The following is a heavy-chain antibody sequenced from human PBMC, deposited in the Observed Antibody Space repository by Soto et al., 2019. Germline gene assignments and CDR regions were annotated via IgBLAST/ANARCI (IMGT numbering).Heavy chain of an antibody. V-gene: IGHV4-59*08. D-gene: IGHD3-10*01. CDR3: ARHCRPEGSRENFFDT. Sequence: PSDTLSLTCTVSGGSISSYYWSWIRQPPGKGLEWIGYIYYSGNTNYNPSLKSRVTISVDTSKNHFSLRLSSVTAADTAVYYCARHCRPEGSRENFFDTSGQRPLVTGS. CDR1: GGSISSYY. J-gene: IGHJ4*02. CDR2: IYYSGNT.